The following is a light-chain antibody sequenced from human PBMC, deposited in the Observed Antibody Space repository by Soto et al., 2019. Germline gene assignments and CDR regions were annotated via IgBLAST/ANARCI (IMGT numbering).Light chain of an antibody. CDR2: KAS. Sequence: IQMTQSPSTLSASVGDRVTITCRGSQGISSWLAWYQLKPGKAPRLLIYKASSLASGVPSRFSGGGSGTEFTLTISSLQPEDVATYHCQQHTTFGQGTKVEI. CDR1: QGISSW. V-gene: IGKV1-5*03. CDR3: QQHTT. J-gene: IGKJ1*01.